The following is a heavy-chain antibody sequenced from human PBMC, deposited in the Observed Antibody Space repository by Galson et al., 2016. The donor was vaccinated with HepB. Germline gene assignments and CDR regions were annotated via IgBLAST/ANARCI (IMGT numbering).Heavy chain of an antibody. CDR3: ATLERDDPYYYGMDG. D-gene: IGHD1-1*01. Sequence: SVKVSCKASGGTFSSYGISWVRQAPGQGLEWMGGIIPIFGTANYAQKFQGRLTITADDSARTAYMELSSLRSEDTVVYYCATLERDDPYYYGMDGWGQGTTVTVSS. CDR1: GGTFSSYG. CDR2: IIPIFGTA. V-gene: IGHV1-69*13. J-gene: IGHJ6*02.